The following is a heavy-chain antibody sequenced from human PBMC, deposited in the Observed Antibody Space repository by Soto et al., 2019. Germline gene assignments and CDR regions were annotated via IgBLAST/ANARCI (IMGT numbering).Heavy chain of an antibody. CDR2: IYYSGST. Sequence: ETLSLTCTVSGGSISSGGYYWSWIRQPPGKGLEWIGYIYYSGSTNYNPSLKSRVTISVDTSKNQFSLKLSSVTAADTAVYYCARARVGASSFDYWGQGTLVTVSS. D-gene: IGHD1-26*01. CDR3: ARARVGASSFDY. V-gene: IGHV4-61*08. CDR1: GGSISSGGYY. J-gene: IGHJ4*02.